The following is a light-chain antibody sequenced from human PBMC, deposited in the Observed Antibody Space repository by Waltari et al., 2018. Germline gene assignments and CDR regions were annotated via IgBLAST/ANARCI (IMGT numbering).Light chain of an antibody. V-gene: IGLV2-8*01. CDR3: ASFAGSNTL. J-gene: IGLJ2*01. CDR1: STDIGVYTH. Sequence: QSALTQPPSASGSPGQSVTISCTGTSTDIGVYTHVSWYQQHPGKAPKLLIYEVSERPSGVPDRFSGSKSGITASLTVFGLQTEDEADYYCASFAGSNTLFGGGTKLTVL. CDR2: EVS.